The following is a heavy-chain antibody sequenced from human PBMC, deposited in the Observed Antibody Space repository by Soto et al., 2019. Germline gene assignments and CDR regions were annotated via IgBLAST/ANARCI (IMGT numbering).Heavy chain of an antibody. CDR2: IYSGGST. CDR3: ARSDSSSVYRFDY. V-gene: IGHV3-53*04. CDR1: GFTVSSNY. Sequence: PGGSLRLSCAASGFTVSSNYMSWVRQAPGKGLEWVSVIYSGGSTYYADSVKGRFTISRHNSKNTLYLQMNSLRAEDTAVYYCARSDSSSVYRFDYWGQGTLVTVSS. J-gene: IGHJ4*02. D-gene: IGHD6-6*01.